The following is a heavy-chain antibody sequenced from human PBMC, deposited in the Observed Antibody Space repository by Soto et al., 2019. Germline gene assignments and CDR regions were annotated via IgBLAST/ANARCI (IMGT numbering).Heavy chain of an antibody. CDR1: GFTFGDYA. V-gene: IGHV3-49*03. D-gene: IGHD3-16*02. J-gene: IGHJ4*02. CDR2: IRSKAYGGTT. CDR3: TRVTIGMGDYIWGSYRY. Sequence: GGSLRLSCTASGFTFGDYAMSWFRQAPGKGLEWVGFIRSKAYGGTTEYAASVKGRFTISRDDSKSIAYLQMNSLKTEDTAVYYCTRVTIGMGDYIWGSYRYWGQGTLVTVSS.